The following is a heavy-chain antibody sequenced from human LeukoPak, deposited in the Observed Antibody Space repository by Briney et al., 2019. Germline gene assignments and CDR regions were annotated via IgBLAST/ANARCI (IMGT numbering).Heavy chain of an antibody. J-gene: IGHJ4*02. V-gene: IGHV3-23*01. CDR2: ISGSGGST. D-gene: IGHD2-15*01. CDR1: GFTFSSYA. CDR3: ARGPLGYCSGGSCPDLDY. Sequence: PGGSLRLSCAASGFTFSSYAMSWVRQAPGKGLEWVSAISGSGGSTYYADSVKGRFTISRDNSKNTLYLQMNSLRAEDTAVYYCARGPLGYCSGGSCPDLDYWGQGTLVTVSS.